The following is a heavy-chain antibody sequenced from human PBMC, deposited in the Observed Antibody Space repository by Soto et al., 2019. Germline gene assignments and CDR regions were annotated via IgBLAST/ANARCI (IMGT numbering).Heavy chain of an antibody. CDR2: IYRTGST. CDR3: ASRDPGTSVDY. Sequence: SETLCLTCSVSGGSFTSNNGWTWFRQPPGQGLEWIGEIYRTGSTNYNPSLKSRVTISLDKSENQFSLKVTSLTAADTAVYYCASRDPGTSVDYWGQGTLVTVSS. D-gene: IGHD1-7*01. CDR1: GGSFTSNNG. V-gene: IGHV4-4*02. J-gene: IGHJ4*02.